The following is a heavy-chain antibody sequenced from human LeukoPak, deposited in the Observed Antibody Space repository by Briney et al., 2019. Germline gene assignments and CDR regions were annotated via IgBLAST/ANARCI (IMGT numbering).Heavy chain of an antibody. CDR2: IYYSGST. Sequence: PSETLSLTCTVSGGSISSYYWSRIRQPPGKGLEWIGYIYYSGSTNYNPSLKSRVTISVDTSKNQFSLKLSSVTAADTAVYYCARQGGSSSAYYWFDPWGQGTLVTVSS. CDR1: GGSISSYY. CDR3: ARQGGSSSAYYWFDP. D-gene: IGHD3-22*01. J-gene: IGHJ5*02. V-gene: IGHV4-59*08.